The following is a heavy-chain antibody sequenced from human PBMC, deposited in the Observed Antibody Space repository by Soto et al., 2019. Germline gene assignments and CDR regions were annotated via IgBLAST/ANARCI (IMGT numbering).Heavy chain of an antibody. D-gene: IGHD2-15*01. V-gene: IGHV3-30*18. J-gene: IGHJ6*02. CDR1: GVAFDTCC. Sequence: GGALRLSFEGSGVAFDTCCMHWIRQVAGHGLEWVATMSCYGRKIYYRDSVRGRFSIFRDYSKRTLYLQMNSLRAEDTAVYYFSKDRDPSSYSSLMPVWTHGPTLTISS. CDR3: SKDRDPSSYSSLMPV. CDR2: MSCYGRKI.